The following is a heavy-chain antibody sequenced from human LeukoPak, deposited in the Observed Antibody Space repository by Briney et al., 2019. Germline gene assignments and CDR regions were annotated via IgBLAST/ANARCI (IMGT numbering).Heavy chain of an antibody. D-gene: IGHD7-27*01. J-gene: IGHJ3*01. Sequence: SETLSLTCTVSGGSISSSGYYWGWIRHPPGKGLEWIGSIYYSGRTYYNPSLKSRVTISVDTSKNQFSLRLSSVTAADTAVYYCARPLGPGAFDVWGQGTMVTVSS. CDR2: IYYSGRT. CDR3: ARPLGPGAFDV. V-gene: IGHV4-39*01. CDR1: GGSISSSGYY.